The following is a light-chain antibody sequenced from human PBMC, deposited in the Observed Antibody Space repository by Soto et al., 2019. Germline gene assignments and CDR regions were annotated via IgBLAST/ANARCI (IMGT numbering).Light chain of an antibody. J-gene: IGLJ2*01. V-gene: IGLV1-47*01. CDR3: AAWDDSLSGVV. Sequence: QSVLTQPPSAYGTAGQRVTISCSGSSSNIGSNYVYWYQQLPGTVPQLLIYRNSERPSGVPDRFSGSKSGTSASLAISGLRSEDEADYYCAAWDDSLSGVVFGGGTKLTVL. CDR2: RNS. CDR1: SSNIGSNY.